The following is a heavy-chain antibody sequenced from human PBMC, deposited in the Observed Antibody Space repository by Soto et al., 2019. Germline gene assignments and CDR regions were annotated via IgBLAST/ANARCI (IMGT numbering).Heavy chain of an antibody. CDR3: ARDRDTDYYYYGMDV. J-gene: IGHJ6*02. D-gene: IGHD3-9*01. CDR2: IYYSGST. Sequence: LSLTCTVSGGSIRNYYWSWIRQPPGKGLEWIGYIYYSGSTNYNPSLKSRVTISVDTSKNQFSLKLSSVTAADTAVYYCARDRDTDYYYYGMDVWGQGTTVTVSS. CDR1: GGSIRNYY. V-gene: IGHV4-59*01.